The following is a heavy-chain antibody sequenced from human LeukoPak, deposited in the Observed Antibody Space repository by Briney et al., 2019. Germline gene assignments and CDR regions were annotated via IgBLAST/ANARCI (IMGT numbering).Heavy chain of an antibody. J-gene: IGHJ5*02. D-gene: IGHD3-3*01. V-gene: IGHV3-30*03. CDR1: GFTFSSYG. CDR2: ISYDGSNK. CDR3: LVGVVIQNWVDP. Sequence: GGSLRLSCAASGFTFSSYGMHWVRQAPGKGLEWVAVISYDGSNKYYADSVKGRFTISRDNSKNTLYLQMNSLRAEDTAVYYALVGVVIQNWVDPWGQGTLVTVSS.